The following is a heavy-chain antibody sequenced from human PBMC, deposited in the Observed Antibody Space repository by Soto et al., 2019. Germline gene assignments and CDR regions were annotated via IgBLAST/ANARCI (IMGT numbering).Heavy chain of an antibody. CDR3: ASPVGATHYYYYGMDV. CDR1: GYTFTSYG. Sequence: ASVKVSCKASGYTFTSYGISWVRQAPGQGLEWMGWISAYNGNTNYAQKLQGRVTMTTDTSTSTAYMELRSLRSDDTAVYYCASPVGATHYYYYGMDVWGQGTTVTVSS. V-gene: IGHV1-18*01. J-gene: IGHJ6*02. CDR2: ISAYNGNT. D-gene: IGHD1-26*01.